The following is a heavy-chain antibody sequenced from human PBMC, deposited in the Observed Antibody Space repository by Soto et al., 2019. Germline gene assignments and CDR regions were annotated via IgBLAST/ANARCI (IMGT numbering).Heavy chain of an antibody. CDR1: GGSFSGYY. CDR3: ARAGRYYYDSSGYYSS. CDR2: INHSGST. V-gene: IGHV4-34*01. J-gene: IGHJ4*02. D-gene: IGHD3-22*01. Sequence: QMQLQQWGAGLLKPSETLSLTCAVYGGSFSGYYWSWIRQPPGKGLEWIGEINHSGSTNYNPSLKSRVTISVDTSKNQFSLKLSSVTAADTAVYYCARAGRYYYDSSGYYSSWGQGTLVTVSS.